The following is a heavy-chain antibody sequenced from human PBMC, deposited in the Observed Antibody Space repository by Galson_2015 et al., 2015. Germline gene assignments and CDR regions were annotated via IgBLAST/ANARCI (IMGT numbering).Heavy chain of an antibody. D-gene: IGHD6-6*01. Sequence: TLSLPCTVSGGPLSNSNNYWPRIRQPPGQGLECIGLIDYSGNTYYSPSLKSRTTISEDTSKNQFSLKLSSVPAADTALYYCARRYGTRRSSTFDYWGQGALVTVSS. CDR3: ARRYGTRRSSTFDY. J-gene: IGHJ4*02. V-gene: IGHV4-30-4*01. CDR2: IDYSGNT. CDR1: GGPLSNSNNY.